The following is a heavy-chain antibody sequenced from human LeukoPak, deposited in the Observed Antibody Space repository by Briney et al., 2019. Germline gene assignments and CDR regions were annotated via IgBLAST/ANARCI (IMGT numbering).Heavy chain of an antibody. J-gene: IGHJ3*02. D-gene: IGHD3-3*01. Sequence: ASVKVSCKASRYTFTNSYIHWVRQAPGQGLEWMGIINPSGGTTSYAQKFQGRVTMTRDTSTSTVYMEMSSLRSEDTAVYYCAKVKESVAFDIWGQGTMVTVSS. CDR1: RYTFTNSY. CDR2: INPSGGTT. CDR3: AKVKESVAFDI. V-gene: IGHV1-46*01.